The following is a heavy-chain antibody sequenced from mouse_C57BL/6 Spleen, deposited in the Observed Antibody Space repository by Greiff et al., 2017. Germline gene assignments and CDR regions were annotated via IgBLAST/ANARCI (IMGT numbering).Heavy chain of an antibody. J-gene: IGHJ1*03. CDR1: GYTFTSYW. V-gene: IGHV1-69*01. CDR2: IDPSASYT. Sequence: VQLQQPGAELVMPGASVKLSCKASGYTFTSYWMHWVKQRPGQGLEWIGEIDPSASYTNYNQKFKGKSTLTVDKSSSTAYMQLSSLTSEDSAVYYCAIPTGRGWYFDVWGTGTTVTVSS. CDR3: AIPTGRGWYFDV. D-gene: IGHD4-1*01.